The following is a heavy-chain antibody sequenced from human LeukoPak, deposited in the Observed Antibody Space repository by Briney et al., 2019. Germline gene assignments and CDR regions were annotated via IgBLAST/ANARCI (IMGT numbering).Heavy chain of an antibody. V-gene: IGHV4-39*07. CDR3: ARWEGGSYYDFDY. Sequence: PSETLSLTCTVSGGSISSSNYYWGWIRQPPGKGLEWIGSIYYSGSTNYNPSLKSRVTISVDTSKNQFSLKLSSVTAADTAVYYCARWEGGSYYDFDYWGQGTLVTVSS. J-gene: IGHJ4*02. D-gene: IGHD1-26*01. CDR1: GGSISSSNYY. CDR2: IYYSGST.